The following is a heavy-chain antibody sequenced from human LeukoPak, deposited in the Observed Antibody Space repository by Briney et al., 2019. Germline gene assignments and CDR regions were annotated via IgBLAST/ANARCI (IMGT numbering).Heavy chain of an antibody. CDR3: ARVVGTWELRGAFDY. Sequence: PGGSLRLSCAASGFTFSSYAMSWVRQAPGKGLEWVSAISGSGGSTYYADSVKGRFTISRDNSKNTLYLQMNSLRAEDTAVYYCARVVGTWELRGAFDYWGQGTLVTVSS. J-gene: IGHJ4*02. CDR2: ISGSGGST. D-gene: IGHD1-26*01. V-gene: IGHV3-23*01. CDR1: GFTFSSYA.